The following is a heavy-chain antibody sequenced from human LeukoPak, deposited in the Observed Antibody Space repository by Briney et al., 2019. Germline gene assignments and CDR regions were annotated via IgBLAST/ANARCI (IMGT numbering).Heavy chain of an antibody. D-gene: IGHD2-2*01. CDR1: GFTLSNYW. V-gene: IGHV3-74*01. CDR2: INNDGNLKTDGRDT. J-gene: IGHJ5*02. CDR3: ARELGYCTSTSCFERADP. Sequence: GGSLRLSCAASGFTLSNYWMIHWVRQVPGKGLQWVSRINNDGNLKTDGRDTGYADSVKGRFTISRDNTKNSLYLQMNSLRAEDTAVYYCARELGYCTSTSCFERADPWGQGTLVTVSS.